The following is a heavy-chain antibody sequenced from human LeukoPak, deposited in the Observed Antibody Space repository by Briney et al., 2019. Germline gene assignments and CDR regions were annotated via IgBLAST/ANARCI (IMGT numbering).Heavy chain of an antibody. CDR3: AKAEGSGNQPFDY. D-gene: IGHD3-10*01. Sequence: GGSLRLSCAASGFSFSSYAMSWVRQAPGKGLERVSHISGGGGTTYYADSVKGRFTISRDNSKNTLYLQMNSLRAEDTAVYSCAKAEGSGNQPFDYWGQGTLVTVSS. V-gene: IGHV3-23*01. CDR2: ISGGGGTT. CDR1: GFSFSSYA. J-gene: IGHJ4*02.